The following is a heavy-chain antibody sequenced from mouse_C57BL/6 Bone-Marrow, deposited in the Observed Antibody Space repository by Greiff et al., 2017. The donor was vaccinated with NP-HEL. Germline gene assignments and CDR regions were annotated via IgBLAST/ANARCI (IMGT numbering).Heavy chain of an antibody. J-gene: IGHJ4*01. Sequence: QVQLQQSGAELARPGASVKLSCKASGYTFTSYGISWVKQRTGPGLEWIGEIYPRSGNTYYNEKFKGKATLTADKSSSTAYMELRSLTSEDSAVYFCARGGFYASYYYAMDYWGQGTSVTVSS. CDR3: ARGGFYASYYYAMDY. D-gene: IGHD1-1*01. CDR2: IYPRSGNT. CDR1: GYTFTSYG. V-gene: IGHV1-81*01.